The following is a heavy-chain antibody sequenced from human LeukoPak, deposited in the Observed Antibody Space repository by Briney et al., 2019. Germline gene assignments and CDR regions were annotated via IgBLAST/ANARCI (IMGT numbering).Heavy chain of an antibody. D-gene: IGHD3-22*01. CDR2: INPNSGGT. J-gene: IGHJ4*02. CDR3: ARGLGYDDSGHYRYYFDY. V-gene: IGHV1-2*02. CDR1: GYTFTGYY. Sequence: ASVKVSCKASGYTFTGYYMHWVRQAPGQGLEWMGWINPNSGGTNYAQKFQGRVTMTRDTSMSTAYMELSRLRSDDTAVYYCARGLGYDDSGHYRYYFDYWGQGTLITVSS.